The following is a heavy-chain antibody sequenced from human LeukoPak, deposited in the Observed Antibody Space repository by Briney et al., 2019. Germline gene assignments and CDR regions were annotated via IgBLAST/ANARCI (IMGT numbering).Heavy chain of an antibody. V-gene: IGHV3-23*01. CDR2: ISGSGGST. Sequence: PGGSLRLSCAASGFTFSSYAMSWVRQAPGKGLEWVSAISGSGGSTYYADSVKGRFTISRDNSKNTLYLQMNSLRAEDTAVYYCAKVLFSPPGVAPSPRWFDPWGQGTLVTVSS. CDR3: AKVLFSPPGVAPSPRWFDP. J-gene: IGHJ5*02. CDR1: GFTFSSYA. D-gene: IGHD3-3*01.